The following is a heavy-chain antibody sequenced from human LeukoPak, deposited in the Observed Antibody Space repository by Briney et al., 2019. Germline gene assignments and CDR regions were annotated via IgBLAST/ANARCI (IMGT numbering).Heavy chain of an antibody. D-gene: IGHD1-14*01. V-gene: IGHV4-59*01. CDR3: ARVRYQVDY. Sequence: PSETLSFTCTVSGGSISSYYWSWIRQPPGKGLEWIGYIYYSGSTNYNPSLKSRVTISVDTSKNQFSLKLSSVTAADTAVYYCARVRYQVDYWGQGTLVTVSS. CDR1: GGSISSYY. CDR2: IYYSGST. J-gene: IGHJ4*02.